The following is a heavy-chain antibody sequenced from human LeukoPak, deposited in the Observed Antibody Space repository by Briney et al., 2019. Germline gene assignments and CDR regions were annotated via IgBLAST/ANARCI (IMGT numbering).Heavy chain of an antibody. CDR1: GFTFGDYA. V-gene: IGHV3-49*04. Sequence: GGSLRLSCTASGFTFGDYAMSWVRQAPGKGLEWVGFIRSKAYGGTTEYAASVKGRFTISRGDSKSIAYLQMNSLKTEDTAVYYCTRVGMYSSGWHSDYWGQGTLVTVSS. CDR2: IRSKAYGGTT. CDR3: TRVGMYSSGWHSDY. D-gene: IGHD6-19*01. J-gene: IGHJ4*02.